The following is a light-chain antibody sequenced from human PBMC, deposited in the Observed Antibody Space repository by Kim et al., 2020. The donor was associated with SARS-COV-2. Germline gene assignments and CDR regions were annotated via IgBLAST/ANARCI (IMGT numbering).Light chain of an antibody. CDR3: QQYGGSPLT. J-gene: IGKJ4*01. Sequence: SPGERATLSCRASQSVGSSYLAWYQQKPGQAPRLLIYDASNRATDTPDRFSGSGSGTDFTLTISRLEPEDYAVYFCQQYGGSPLTFGGGTKVDIK. CDR2: DAS. CDR1: QSVGSSY. V-gene: IGKV3-20*01.